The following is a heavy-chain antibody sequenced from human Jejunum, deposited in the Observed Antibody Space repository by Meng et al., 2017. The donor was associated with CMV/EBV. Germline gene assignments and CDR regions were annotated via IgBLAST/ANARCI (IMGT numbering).Heavy chain of an antibody. D-gene: IGHD3-3*01. V-gene: IGHV3-21*01. CDR1: GFTFTSYS. Sequence: SGFTFTSYSMTWVRQAPGKGLEWVSYISSSSSYIYYADSVKGRFTISRDNAKNSLYLQMNSLKAEDTAVYYCARAGGIYDSPDVWGQGTTVTVSS. CDR2: ISSSSSYI. J-gene: IGHJ6*02. CDR3: ARAGGIYDSPDV.